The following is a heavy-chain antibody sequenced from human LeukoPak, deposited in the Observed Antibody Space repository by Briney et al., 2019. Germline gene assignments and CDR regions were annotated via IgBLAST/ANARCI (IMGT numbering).Heavy chain of an antibody. CDR2: ISSNGGST. V-gene: IGHV3-64D*06. CDR1: GFTFSSYA. J-gene: IGHJ5*02. CDR3: VKDPYWFDP. Sequence: LGGSLILFCSAAGFTFSSYARHWGRQAPGGGLEYGSAISSNGGSTYYADSVKGRFTISRDNSKNTMYLQMTSQRAEDTAAYYCVKDPYWFDPWGQGTLVTVSS.